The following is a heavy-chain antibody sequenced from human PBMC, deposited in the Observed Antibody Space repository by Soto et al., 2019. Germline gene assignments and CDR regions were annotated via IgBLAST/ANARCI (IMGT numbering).Heavy chain of an antibody. D-gene: IGHD1-26*01. CDR1: GFTFSSYA. CDR2: ISGSGGST. V-gene: IGHV3-23*01. Sequence: GGSLRLSCAASGFTFSSYAMSWVRQAPGKGLEWVSAISGSGGSTYYADSVKGRFTISRDNSKNTLYLQMNSLRAEDTAVYYCAREPNFGKLPTRFRYWGQGTLVTVSS. J-gene: IGHJ4*02. CDR3: AREPNFGKLPTRFRY.